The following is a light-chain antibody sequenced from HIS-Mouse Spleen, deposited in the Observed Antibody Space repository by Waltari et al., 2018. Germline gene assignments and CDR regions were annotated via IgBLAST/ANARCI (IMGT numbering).Light chain of an antibody. CDR2: AAS. CDR1: QGISNY. Sequence: IQMTQSPSSLSASVGARVTLTCRASQGISNYLAWYQQKPGKVPKLLIYAASTLQSGVPSRFSGSGSGTDFTLTISSLQPEDVATYYCQKYNSAPRLTFGGGTKVEIK. J-gene: IGKJ4*01. CDR3: QKYNSAPRLT. V-gene: IGKV1-27*01.